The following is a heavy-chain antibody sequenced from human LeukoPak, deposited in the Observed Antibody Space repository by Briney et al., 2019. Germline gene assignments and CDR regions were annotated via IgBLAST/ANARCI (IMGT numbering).Heavy chain of an antibody. CDR1: GFTFSSYE. CDR2: IWYDGSNK. CDR3: ASSLGYCSSTSCYALDYFDY. D-gene: IGHD2-2*01. Sequence: PGGSLRLSCAASGFTFSSYEMNWVRQAPGKGLEWVAVIWYDGSNKYYADSVKGRFTISRDNSKNTLYLQMNSLRAEDTAVYYCASSLGYCSSTSCYALDYFDYWGQGTLVTVSS. J-gene: IGHJ4*02. V-gene: IGHV3-33*08.